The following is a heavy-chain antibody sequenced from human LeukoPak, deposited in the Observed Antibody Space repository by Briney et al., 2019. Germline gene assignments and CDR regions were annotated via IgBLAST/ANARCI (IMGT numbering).Heavy chain of an antibody. CDR1: GFTFSNYA. D-gene: IGHD3-10*01. CDR3: AKHRMVRGLFTDYYFYD. J-gene: IGHJ4*02. CDR2: ISGSGSNT. V-gene: IGHV3-23*01. Sequence: GGSLRLSCAASGFTFSNYAMTWVRQAPGKGLEWVSVISGSGSNTDYADSVKGRFTISRDNSKNTLHPQMNSLRADDTAVYYCAKHRMVRGLFTDYYFYDWGQGTLVTVSS.